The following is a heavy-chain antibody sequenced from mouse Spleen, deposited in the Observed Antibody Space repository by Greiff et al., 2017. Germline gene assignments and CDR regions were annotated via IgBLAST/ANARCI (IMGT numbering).Heavy chain of an antibody. CDR3: ARYQTIYYYGSSGAWFAY. V-gene: IGHV1-50*01. J-gene: IGHJ3*01. Sequence: QVQLQQPGAELVKPGASVKLSCKASGYTFTSYWMQWVKQRPGQGLEWIGEIDPSDSYTNYNQKFKGKATLTVDTSSSTAYMQLSSLTSEDSAVYYCARYQTIYYYGSSGAWFAYWAKGLWSLSLQ. CDR1: GYTFTSYW. CDR2: IDPSDSYT. D-gene: IGHD1-1*01.